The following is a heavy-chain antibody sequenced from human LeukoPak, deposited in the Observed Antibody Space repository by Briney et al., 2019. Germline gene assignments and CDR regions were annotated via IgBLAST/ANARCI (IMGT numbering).Heavy chain of an antibody. CDR3: SLARSEYHYGMDV. CDR1: GDSVSSISVA. Sequence: SQTLSLTCAISGDSVSSISVAWNWIRQSPSRGFEWLGRTYFRYKWYYEYAVSVKSRINISPDTSKNQFSLQLTSVTPEDTAVYYCSLARSEYHYGMDVWGQGTTVTVSS. V-gene: IGHV6-1*01. CDR2: TYFRYKWYY. J-gene: IGHJ6*02.